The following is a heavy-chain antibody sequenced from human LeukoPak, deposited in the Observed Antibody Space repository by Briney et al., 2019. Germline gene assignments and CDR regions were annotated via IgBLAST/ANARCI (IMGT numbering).Heavy chain of an antibody. CDR2: ISGSGGST. CDR3: AKSLVATPRPSY. V-gene: IGHV3-23*01. Sequence: GGSLRLSCAASGFTFSSYEMHWVRQAPGKGLEWVSAISGSGGSTYYADSVKGRFTIPRDNSKNTLYLQMNSLRAEDTAVYYCAKSLVATPRPSYWGQGTLVAVSS. CDR1: GFTFSSYE. D-gene: IGHD5-12*01. J-gene: IGHJ4*02.